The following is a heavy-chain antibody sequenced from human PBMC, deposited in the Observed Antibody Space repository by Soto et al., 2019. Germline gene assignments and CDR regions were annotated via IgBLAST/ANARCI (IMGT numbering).Heavy chain of an antibody. Sequence: SETLSLTCTFSGGSISSYYWSWIRQPPGKGLEWIGYIYYSGSTNYNPSLKSRVTISVDTSKNQFSLKLSSVTAADTAVYYCARGKEFVGYYYYYMDVWGKGTTVTVSS. V-gene: IGHV4-59*01. D-gene: IGHD3-10*01. J-gene: IGHJ6*03. CDR1: GGSISSYY. CDR2: IYYSGST. CDR3: ARGKEFVGYYYYYMDV.